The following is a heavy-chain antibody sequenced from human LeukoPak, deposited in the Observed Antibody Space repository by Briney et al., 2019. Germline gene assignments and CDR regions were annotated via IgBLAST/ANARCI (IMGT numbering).Heavy chain of an antibody. CDR2: IKQDGSEK. CDR1: GFTFSSYW. CDR3: ARALSTNYDFWSGPLDY. V-gene: IGHV3-7*01. J-gene: IGHJ4*02. Sequence: GGSLRLSCAASGFTFSSYWMSWVRQAPGKGLEWVANIKQDGSEKYYVDSVKGRFTISRDNAKNSLYLQMNSLRAEDTAVYYCARALSTNYDFWSGPLDYWGQGTLVTVSS. D-gene: IGHD3-3*01.